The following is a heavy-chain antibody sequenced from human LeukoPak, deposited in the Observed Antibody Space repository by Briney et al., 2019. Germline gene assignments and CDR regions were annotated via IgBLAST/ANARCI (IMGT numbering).Heavy chain of an antibody. Sequence: PSETLSLTCAVYGGSFSGYYWSWIRQPPGKGLEWIGEINHSGSTSYNPSLKSRVTISVDTSKNQFSLKLSSVTAADTAVYYCANEYSSSSGHGYFDYWGQGTLVTVYS. V-gene: IGHV4-34*01. CDR1: GGSFSGYY. CDR2: INHSGST. CDR3: ANEYSSSSGHGYFDY. D-gene: IGHD6-6*01. J-gene: IGHJ4*02.